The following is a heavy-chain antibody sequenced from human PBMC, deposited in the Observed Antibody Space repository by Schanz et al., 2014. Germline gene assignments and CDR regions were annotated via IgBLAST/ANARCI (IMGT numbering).Heavy chain of an antibody. Sequence: QVQLVESGGGVVQPGGSLRLSCAASGFTFSNYGLHWVRQAPGKGLEWVAVIWYDGNNKFYADSVKGRFIISRDNSKNTVYLQMNSLRAEDTAVYYCARDPGGTKTHGLWGQGTLVTVSS. CDR1: GFTFSNYG. CDR3: ARDPGGTKTHGL. D-gene: IGHD2-15*01. V-gene: IGHV3-33*01. J-gene: IGHJ4*02. CDR2: IWYDGNNK.